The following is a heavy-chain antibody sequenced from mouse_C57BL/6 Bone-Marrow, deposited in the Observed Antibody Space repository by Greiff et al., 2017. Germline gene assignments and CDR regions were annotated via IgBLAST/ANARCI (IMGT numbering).Heavy chain of an antibody. CDR3: AITTVPYWYFDV. V-gene: IGHV5-17*01. J-gene: IGHJ1*03. CDR1: GFTFSDYG. Sequence: DVHLVESGGGLVKPGGSLKLSCAASGFTFSDYGMHWVRQAPEKGLEWVAYISSGSSTIYYADTVKGRFTISRDNAKNTLFLQMTSLRSEDTAMYYCAITTVPYWYFDVWGTGTTVTVSS. CDR2: ISSGSSTI. D-gene: IGHD1-1*01.